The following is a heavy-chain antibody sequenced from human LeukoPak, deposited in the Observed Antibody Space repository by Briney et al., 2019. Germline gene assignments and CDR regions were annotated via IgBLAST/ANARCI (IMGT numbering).Heavy chain of an antibody. V-gene: IGHV1-2*02. CDR2: INPNSGGT. J-gene: IGHJ5*02. D-gene: IGHD6-13*01. CDR1: GYTFTGYY. Sequence: ASVKVSCKASGYTFTGYYMHWVRQAPGQGLEWMGWINPNSGGTNYAQKFQGRVTMTRDTSISTAYMELSRLRSDDTAVYYCARDRAGTNWFDPWGQGTLVTVSS. CDR3: ARDRAGTNWFDP.